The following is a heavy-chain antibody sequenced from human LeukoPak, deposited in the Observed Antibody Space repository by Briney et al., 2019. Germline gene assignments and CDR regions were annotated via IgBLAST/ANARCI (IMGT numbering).Heavy chain of an antibody. CDR1: GFTFSSYA. CDR2: ISYDGSNK. J-gene: IGHJ4*02. CDR3: ARVLDGSELLCDY. V-gene: IGHV3-30*01. D-gene: IGHD2-2*01. Sequence: GGSLRLSCAASGFTFSSYAMHWVRQAPGKGLEWVAVISYDGSNKYYADSVKGRFTICRDNSKNTLYLQMNSLRAEDTAVYYCARVLDGSELLCDYWGQGTLVTVSS.